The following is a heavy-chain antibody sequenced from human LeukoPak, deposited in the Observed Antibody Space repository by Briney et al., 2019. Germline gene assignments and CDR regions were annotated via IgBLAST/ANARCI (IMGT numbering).Heavy chain of an antibody. CDR3: ARTRMVYATTPYYFDY. D-gene: IGHD2-8*01. CDR2: ISSSSYI. Sequence: GGSLRLSCAASGFTFSSYSMNWVRQAPGKGLEWVSSISSSSYIYYADSVKGRFTISRDNAKNSLYLQMNSLRAEDTAVYYCARTRMVYATTPYYFDYWGQGTLVTVSS. CDR1: GFTFSSYS. J-gene: IGHJ4*02. V-gene: IGHV3-21*01.